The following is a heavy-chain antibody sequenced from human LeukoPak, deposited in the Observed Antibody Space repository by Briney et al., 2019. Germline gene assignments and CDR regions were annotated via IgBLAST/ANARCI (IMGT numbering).Heavy chain of an antibody. Sequence: GGSLRLSCTASGFTFSAYPMTWVRQAPGKGLEWVSYISGSGDIIYYADSVKGRFTISRDNAKNSLYLQMNSLRAEDTAVYYCARGSPLWEPRALDAFDIWGQGTMVTVSS. CDR2: ISGSGDII. CDR3: ARGSPLWEPRALDAFDI. V-gene: IGHV3-48*04. D-gene: IGHD1-26*01. CDR1: GFTFSAYP. J-gene: IGHJ3*02.